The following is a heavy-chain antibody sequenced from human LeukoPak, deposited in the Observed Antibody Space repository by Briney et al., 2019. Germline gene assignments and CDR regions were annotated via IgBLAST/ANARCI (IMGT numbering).Heavy chain of an antibody. CDR3: ARDVYSGSYCFYY. D-gene: IGHD1-26*01. CDR1: GFTFSSYS. CDR2: VSSSSSYI. J-gene: IGHJ4*02. V-gene: IGHV3-21*01. Sequence: GGSLRLSCAASGFTFSSYSMNWVRQAPGKGLEWVSSVSSSSSYIYYADSVKGRFTISRDNAKNSLYLHMNSLRAEATAVYYCARDVYSGSYCFYYWGQGTLVTVSS.